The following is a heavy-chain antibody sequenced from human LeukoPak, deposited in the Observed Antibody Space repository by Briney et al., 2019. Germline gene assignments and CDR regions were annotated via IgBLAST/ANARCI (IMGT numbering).Heavy chain of an antibody. Sequence: SETLSLTCAVYGGSFSGYYWSWIRQPPGKGLEWIGEINHSGSTNYNPSLKSRVTISVDTSKNQFSLKLSSVTAADTAVYYCARESYYDSSGYNPWGQGTLVTVSS. V-gene: IGHV4-34*01. CDR3: ARESYYDSSGYNP. D-gene: IGHD3-22*01. CDR2: INHSGST. J-gene: IGHJ5*02. CDR1: GGSFSGYY.